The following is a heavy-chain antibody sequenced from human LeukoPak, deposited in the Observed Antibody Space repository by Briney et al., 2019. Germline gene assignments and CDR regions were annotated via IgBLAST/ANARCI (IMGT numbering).Heavy chain of an antibody. CDR3: ARDLRLSFGDQPGPFDY. V-gene: IGHV3-13*01. Sequence: GGSLRLSCAASGFTFSNYDMHWVRQATGKGLEWVSAIGTGGDTYYTGSVKGRFTISREDAKNSLYLQMNSLRAGDTAVYYCARDLRLSFGDQPGPFDYWGQGTLVTVSS. J-gene: IGHJ4*02. CDR2: IGTGGDT. D-gene: IGHD3-10*01. CDR1: GFTFSNYD.